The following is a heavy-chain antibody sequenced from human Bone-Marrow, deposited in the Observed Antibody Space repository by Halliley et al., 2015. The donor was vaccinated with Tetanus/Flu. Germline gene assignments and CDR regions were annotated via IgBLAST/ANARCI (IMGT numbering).Heavy chain of an antibody. CDR2: INSDGNIT. Sequence: GLVGVSRINSDGNITRYADSVKGRFTISRDNAKNTMFLQMNSLRDEDTSVYYCATSPGNNASWGQGTLVTVSS. CDR3: ATSPGNNAS. J-gene: IGHJ4*02. V-gene: IGHV3-74*01. D-gene: IGHD1-20*01.